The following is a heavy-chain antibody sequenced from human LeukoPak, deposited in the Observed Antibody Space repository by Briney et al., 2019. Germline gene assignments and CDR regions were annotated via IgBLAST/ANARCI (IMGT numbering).Heavy chain of an antibody. V-gene: IGHV1-2*02. Sequence: ASVKVSCKASGYTFTGYYMHWVRQAPGQGLEWMGWINPTSGGTKYAQKFQGRVTMTRGTSISTAYMELSSLRSDDTAVYYCARGVSPGDCGGDCYSPYWFDPWGQGTLVTVSS. CDR2: INPTSGGT. J-gene: IGHJ5*02. CDR3: ARGVSPGDCGGDCYSPYWFDP. CDR1: GYTFTGYY. D-gene: IGHD2-21*02.